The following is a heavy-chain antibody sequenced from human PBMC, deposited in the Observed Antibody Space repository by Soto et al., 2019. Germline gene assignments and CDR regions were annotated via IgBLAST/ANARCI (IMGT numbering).Heavy chain of an antibody. V-gene: IGHV4-34*01. D-gene: IGHD3-22*01. Sequence: SETLSLTCAVNVGSFSGHSWTWIRQSPGKGLEWIGDINHSGRVNYSPSLKSRVTISLDTSKNQFSLTLSAVAAADTAMYYCSTRAYDTNGYYRFDPWGQATLVTVSS. CDR2: INHSGRV. CDR1: VGSFSGHS. CDR3: STRAYDTNGYYRFDP. J-gene: IGHJ5*01.